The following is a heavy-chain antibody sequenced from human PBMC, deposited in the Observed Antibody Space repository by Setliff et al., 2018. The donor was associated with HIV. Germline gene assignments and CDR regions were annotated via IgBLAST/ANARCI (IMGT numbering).Heavy chain of an antibody. CDR1: GFRVTDTY. CDR3: AKGGYGGAYYVAGY. D-gene: IGHD5-18*01. Sequence: AGGSLRLSCEASGFRVTDTYMAWVRQAPGKGLEWVTLIYKAGKTYYADFVKGRFTIARDDTKKTVSLQMTNLEPGDTAMYYCAKGGYGGAYYVAGYWGQGTKVTVSS. CDR2: IYKAGKT. V-gene: IGHV3-53*01. J-gene: IGHJ4*02.